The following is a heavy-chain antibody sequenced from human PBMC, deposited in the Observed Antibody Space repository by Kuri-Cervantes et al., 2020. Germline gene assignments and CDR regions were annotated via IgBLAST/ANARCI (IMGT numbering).Heavy chain of an antibody. J-gene: IGHJ5*02. CDR2: IRSKAYGGTT. CDR1: GFTFGDYA. CDR3: TRDRIDYGDYYAWFDP. V-gene: IGHV3-49*03. D-gene: IGHD4-17*01. Sequence: GGSLRLSCTASGFTFGDYAMSWFRQAPGKGLEWVGFIRSKAYGGTTEYAASVKGRFTISRDDSKSIAYLQMNSLKSEDTAVYYCTRDRIDYGDYYAWFDPWGQGTLVTVSS.